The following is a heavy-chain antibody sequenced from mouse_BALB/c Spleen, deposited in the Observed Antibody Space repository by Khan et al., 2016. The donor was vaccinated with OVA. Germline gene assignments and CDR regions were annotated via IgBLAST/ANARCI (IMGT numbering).Heavy chain of an antibody. V-gene: IGHV3-2*02. CDR1: GYSITSDYA. Sequence: VQLQQSGPGLVKPSQSLSLTCTVTGYSITSDYAWNWIRQFPGNKLEWMGYISYSGRTSYNPSLKSRISITRDTSKNQFFLQLNSVTTEETATDYWARSVTITTVVATDFDYWGQGTTLTVSS. CDR2: ISYSGRT. CDR3: ARSVTITTVVATDFDY. D-gene: IGHD1-1*01. J-gene: IGHJ2*01.